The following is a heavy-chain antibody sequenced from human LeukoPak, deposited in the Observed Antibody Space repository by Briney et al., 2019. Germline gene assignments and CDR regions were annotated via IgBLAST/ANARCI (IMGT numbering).Heavy chain of an antibody. CDR1: GYSFTSYW. CDR2: IYPGDSDT. Sequence: HGESLKISCKGSGYSFTSYWIGWVRQMPGKSLEWMGIIYPGDSDTRYSPSFQGQVTISADKSISTAYLQWSSLKASDTAMYYCARRIAAAGTPGGAFDIWGQGTMVTVSS. D-gene: IGHD6-13*01. J-gene: IGHJ3*02. CDR3: ARRIAAAGTPGGAFDI. V-gene: IGHV5-51*01.